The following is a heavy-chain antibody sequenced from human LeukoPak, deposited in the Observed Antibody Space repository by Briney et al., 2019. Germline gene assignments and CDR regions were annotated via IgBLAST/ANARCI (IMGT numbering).Heavy chain of an antibody. Sequence: ASMKVSCKASGYPFTSYYLHWVRQAPGQGLEWMGMVNPSGGSTSYAQKFQGRVTMTRDTSTTTVYMELSSLRSDDTAVFYCARRHKHYYQIDYWGQGTLVTVSS. CDR3: ARRHKHYYQIDY. CDR1: GYPFTSYY. CDR2: VNPSGGST. V-gene: IGHV1-46*01. J-gene: IGHJ4*02. D-gene: IGHD1-26*01.